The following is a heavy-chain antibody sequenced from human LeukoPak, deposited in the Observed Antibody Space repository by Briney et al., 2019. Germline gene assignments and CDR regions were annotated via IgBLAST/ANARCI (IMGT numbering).Heavy chain of an antibody. CDR2: ISYDGSNK. CDR3: ATLGDILTGYYDEGY. Sequence: PGGSLRLSCAASGFTFSSYGMHWVRQAPGKGLEWVAVISYDGSNKYYADSVKGRFTISRDNSKNTLYLQMNSLRAEDTAVYYCATLGDILTGYYDEGYWGQGTLVTVSS. D-gene: IGHD3-9*01. J-gene: IGHJ4*02. CDR1: GFTFSSYG. V-gene: IGHV3-30*03.